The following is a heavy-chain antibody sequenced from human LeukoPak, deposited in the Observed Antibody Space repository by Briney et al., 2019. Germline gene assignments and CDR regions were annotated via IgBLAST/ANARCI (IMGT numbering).Heavy chain of an antibody. J-gene: IGHJ3*02. CDR2: INAGNGNT. V-gene: IGHV1-3*01. CDR3: AREGGSMVRGAPPGVRDAFDI. D-gene: IGHD3-10*01. Sequence: GASVKVSCKASGYTLTSYVMHWVRQAPGQRLEWMGWINAGNGNTKYSQKFQGRVTITRDTSASTASMELNSLRSEDAAVYYCAREGGSMVRGAPPGVRDAFDIWGQGTMVTVSS. CDR1: GYTLTSYV.